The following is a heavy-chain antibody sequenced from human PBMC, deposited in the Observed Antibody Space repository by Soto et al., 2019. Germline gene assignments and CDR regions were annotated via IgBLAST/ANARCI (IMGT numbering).Heavy chain of an antibody. Sequence: QVQLVQSGAEVKKPGSSVKVSCKASGGTFSTYTITWVRQAPGQGLDWMGRIIPIMGIINYAQKFQGRVTIRADKFTGTAYLELTGLRSADTAVYYCAGDPDSHYNDSHASSYPWGQGTLVTVSS. J-gene: IGHJ5*02. V-gene: IGHV1-69*08. CDR1: GGTFSTYT. CDR3: AGDPDSHYNDSHASSYP. CDR2: IIPIMGII. D-gene: IGHD4-4*01.